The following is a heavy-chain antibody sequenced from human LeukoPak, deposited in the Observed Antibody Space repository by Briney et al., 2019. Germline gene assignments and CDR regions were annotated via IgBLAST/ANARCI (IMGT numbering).Heavy chain of an antibody. CDR2: IYYTGST. CDR1: GGSISSYY. CDR3: ARSYDSRGYYYYGMDV. Sequence: KPSETLSLTCTVSGGSISSYYGGWIRQPPGKGLEWIGYIYYTGSTGYNPSLKSRVTISVDTSKNQFSLKLTSVAAADTAVYYCARSYDSRGYYYYGMDVWGQGTTVTVSS. J-gene: IGHJ6*02. V-gene: IGHV4-59*01. D-gene: IGHD3-22*01.